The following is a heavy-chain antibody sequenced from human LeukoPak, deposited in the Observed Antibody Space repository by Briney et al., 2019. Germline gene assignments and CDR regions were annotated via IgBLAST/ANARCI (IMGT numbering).Heavy chain of an antibody. J-gene: IGHJ6*03. Sequence: TGGSLRLSCAASGFTFSSYGMHWVRQAPGKGLEWVAFIRYDGNNKYYADSVKGRFTISRDNSKNTLYLQMNSLKIEDTAVYYCARDREAYYYYMDVWGKGTTVTVSS. CDR1: GFTFSSYG. V-gene: IGHV3-30*02. CDR2: IRYDGNNK. CDR3: ARDREAYYYYMDV.